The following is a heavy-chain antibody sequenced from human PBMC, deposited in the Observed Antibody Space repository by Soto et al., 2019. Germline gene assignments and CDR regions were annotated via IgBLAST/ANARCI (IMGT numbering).Heavy chain of an antibody. V-gene: IGHV3-30*18. Sequence: GGSLRLSCAASGFTFSSYGMHWVRQAPGKGLEWVAVISYDGSNKYYADSVKGRFTISRDNSKNTLYLQMNSPRAEDTAVYYCAKPRTTRGQRAPFDYWGQGTLVTVSS. CDR2: ISYDGSNK. J-gene: IGHJ4*02. D-gene: IGHD4-17*01. CDR1: GFTFSSYG. CDR3: AKPRTTRGQRAPFDY.